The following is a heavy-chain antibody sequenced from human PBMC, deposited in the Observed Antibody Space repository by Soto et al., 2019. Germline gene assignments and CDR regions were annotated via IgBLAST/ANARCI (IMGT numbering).Heavy chain of an antibody. CDR2: ISAYNGHT. V-gene: IGHV1-18*01. Sequence: QVQLVQSGPEVKKPGASVKVSCKASGYTFTNYGFNWVRQAPGQGLEWMGWISAYNGHTKYSQIFQARVIMTTDTSTSPASMELRSLTSADTAVYSCAREGAGTNPLGYWGQGTLVTGSS. CDR1: GYTFTNYG. J-gene: IGHJ4*02. CDR3: AREGAGTNPLGY. D-gene: IGHD2-8*01.